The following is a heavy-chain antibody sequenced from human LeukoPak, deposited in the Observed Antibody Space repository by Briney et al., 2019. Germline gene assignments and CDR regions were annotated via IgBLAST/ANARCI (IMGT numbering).Heavy chain of an antibody. CDR2: INHSGSA. CDR1: GGSFSGYY. CDR3: ARGGGSSSSALDY. D-gene: IGHD6-6*01. J-gene: IGHJ4*02. Sequence: SETLSLTCAVYGGSFSGYYWSWIRQPPGKGLEWIGEINHSGSANYNPSLKSRVTISVDTSKNQFSLKLSSVTAADTAVYYCARGGGSSSSALDYWGQGTLVTVSS. V-gene: IGHV4-34*01.